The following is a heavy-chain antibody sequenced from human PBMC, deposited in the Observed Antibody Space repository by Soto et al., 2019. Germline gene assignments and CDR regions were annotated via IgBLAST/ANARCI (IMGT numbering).Heavy chain of an antibody. CDR1: GYTFTSYG. V-gene: IGHV1-18*04. Sequence: ASVKVSCKASGYTFTSYGISWVRQAPGQGLEWMGWISAYNGNTNYAQKLQGRVTMTTDTSTSTAYMELRSLRSDDTAVYYCARVWYYEFWSGYYNGWFDPWGQGTLVTVYS. J-gene: IGHJ5*02. D-gene: IGHD3-3*01. CDR2: ISAYNGNT. CDR3: ARVWYYEFWSGYYNGWFDP.